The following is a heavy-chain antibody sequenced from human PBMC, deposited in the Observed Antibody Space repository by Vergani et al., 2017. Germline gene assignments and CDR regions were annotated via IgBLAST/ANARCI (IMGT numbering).Heavy chain of an antibody. J-gene: IGHJ4*02. CDR1: GYSISSGYY. CDR3: ARHVTAVAGTPYYFDY. CDR2: IYYSGST. D-gene: IGHD6-19*01. Sequence: QVQLQESGPGLVKPSETLSLTCAVSGYSISSGYYWGWIRQPPGKGLEWIGSIYYSGSTYYNPSLKSRVTISVDTSKKQFSLKLSSVTAADTAVYYCARHVTAVAGTPYYFDYWGQGTLVTVSS. V-gene: IGHV4-38-2*01.